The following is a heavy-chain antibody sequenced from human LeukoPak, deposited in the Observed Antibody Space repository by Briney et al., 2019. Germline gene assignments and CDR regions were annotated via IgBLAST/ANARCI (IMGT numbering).Heavy chain of an antibody. CDR2: IYSGGTT. J-gene: IGHJ4*02. CDR1: GFTVSSNY. D-gene: IGHD4-17*01. V-gene: IGHV3-53*01. Sequence: GGSLRLSCAASGFTVSSNYMNWVRQAPGKGLEWVSVIYSGGTTYYADSVKGRFTISRDNSKNTLYLQMNSLRAEDTAVYYCARGSTVTTFVYWGQGTLVTVSS. CDR3: ARGSTVTTFVY.